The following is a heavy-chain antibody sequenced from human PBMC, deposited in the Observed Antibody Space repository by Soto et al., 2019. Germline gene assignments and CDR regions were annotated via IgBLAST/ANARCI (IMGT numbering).Heavy chain of an antibody. CDR1: GFSLSTSGVC. CDR3: SYTDYYPVPDRSGYHVHAFDI. Sequence: QITLKESGPTLVKPTQTLTLTCTFSGFSLSTSGVCVGWIRQPPGKALEWLALIYWDDDKRYSPSLKSRLTLTKDTSKTQVVLTISNMDPVDTATYDCSYTDYYPVPDRSGYHVHAFDIGGQGTMVTVSS. V-gene: IGHV2-5*02. D-gene: IGHD3-22*01. CDR2: IYWDDDK. J-gene: IGHJ3*02.